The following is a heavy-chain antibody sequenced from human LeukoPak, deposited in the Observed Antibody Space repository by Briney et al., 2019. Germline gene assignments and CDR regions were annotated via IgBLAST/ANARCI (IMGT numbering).Heavy chain of an antibody. CDR1: GDSISSRNW. CDR2: ISHGGIT. J-gene: IGHJ4*02. Sequence: SETLSLTCAVSGDSISSRNWWSWVRQSPGKGLDWVGEISHGGITKYNPSLKNRVTISKDNSRNEFSLKLNSVTAADTAVYFCARSAGWWSLDYWGQGALVTVSA. D-gene: IGHD2-8*02. V-gene: IGHV4-4*02. CDR3: ARSAGWWSLDY.